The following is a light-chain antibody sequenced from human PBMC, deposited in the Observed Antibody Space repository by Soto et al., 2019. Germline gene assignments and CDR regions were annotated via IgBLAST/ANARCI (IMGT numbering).Light chain of an antibody. CDR2: DAS. Sequence: DIQMTQSPSTLSASVGDRVTITCRASQGIVRWLAWYQQKPGRAPKLLIYDASTLESGVPSRFSGSGSETEFTLTISRLQPDDFATYFCHSRAFGQGTRLEIK. CDR3: HSRA. J-gene: IGKJ5*01. CDR1: QGIVRW. V-gene: IGKV1-5*01.